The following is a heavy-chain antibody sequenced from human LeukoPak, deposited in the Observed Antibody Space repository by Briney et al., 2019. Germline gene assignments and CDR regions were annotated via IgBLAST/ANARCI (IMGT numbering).Heavy chain of an antibody. J-gene: IGHJ4*02. V-gene: IGHV3-30*02. CDR2: IRYDGSNK. Sequence: GSLRLSCAASGFTFSSYGMHWVRQAPGKGLEWVAFIRYDGSNKYYADSVKGRFTISRDNSKNTLYLQMNSLRAEDTAVYYCAKAYCSSTSCYYSYWGQGTLVTVSS. CDR3: AKAYCSSTSCYYSY. CDR1: GFTFSSYG. D-gene: IGHD2-2*01.